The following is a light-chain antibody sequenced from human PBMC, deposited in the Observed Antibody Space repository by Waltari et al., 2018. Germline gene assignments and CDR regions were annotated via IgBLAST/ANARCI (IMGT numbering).Light chain of an antibody. Sequence: SFDLTQPLSVSVALGQNARCTCGGDKMGRQNVHWYQQNPGQAPILVIYRDNNRPSGIPERFSGSNSGNTATLSISRAQAGDEADYFCQVWDSSSNAVFGGGTKLTVL. CDR3: QVWDSSSNAV. CDR2: RDN. V-gene: IGLV3-9*01. J-gene: IGLJ2*01. CDR1: KMGRQN.